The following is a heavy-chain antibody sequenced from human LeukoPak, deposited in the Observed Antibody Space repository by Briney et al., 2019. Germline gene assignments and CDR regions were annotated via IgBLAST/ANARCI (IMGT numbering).Heavy chain of an antibody. Sequence: GASVKVSCKASGYTFTSYAMHWVRQAPGQRLEWMGWINAGNGNTKYSQKFQGRVTITRDTSASTAYMELSGLRSEDTAVCYCARTRSMATMDYWGQGTLVTVSS. CDR1: GYTFTSYA. V-gene: IGHV1-3*01. CDR3: ARTRSMATMDY. CDR2: INAGNGNT. D-gene: IGHD5-24*01. J-gene: IGHJ4*02.